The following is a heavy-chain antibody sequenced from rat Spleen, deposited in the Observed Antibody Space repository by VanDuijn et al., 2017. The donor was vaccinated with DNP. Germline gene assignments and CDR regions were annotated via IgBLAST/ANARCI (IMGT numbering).Heavy chain of an antibody. CDR1: GFTLSDYD. D-gene: IGHD1-11*01. V-gene: IGHV5S23*01. Sequence: EVQLVESGGGLVQPGRSLKLSCATSGFTLSDYDMAWVRQAPTKGLEWVASISGGNTNTYYVDSVKGRFTISRDDAKRTLYLQMDSLRSEDTATYYCATGWVFDYWGQGVMVTVSS. J-gene: IGHJ2*01. CDR2: ISGGNTNT. CDR3: ATGWVFDY.